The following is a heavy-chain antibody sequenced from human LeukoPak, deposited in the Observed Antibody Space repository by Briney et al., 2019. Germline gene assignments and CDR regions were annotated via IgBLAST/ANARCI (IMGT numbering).Heavy chain of an antibody. Sequence: GESLKISCKASGYSFTSYWIGWVRQMPGKGLEWMGITYPGDSDTRYRPSFQGQVTISADKSMNTAYLQWSSLKASDTAMYYCALYFDTYYFDYWGQGTLVTVSS. CDR2: TYPGDSDT. D-gene: IGHD2-2*02. V-gene: IGHV5-51*01. J-gene: IGHJ4*02. CDR1: GYSFTSYW. CDR3: ALYFDTYYFDY.